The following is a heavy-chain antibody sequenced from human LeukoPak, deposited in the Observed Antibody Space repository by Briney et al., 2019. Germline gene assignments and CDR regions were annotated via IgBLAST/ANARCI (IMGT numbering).Heavy chain of an antibody. CDR2: IYYSGTT. Sequence: PSETLSLTCTVCGGSISTYYWIWIRQPPGKGLEWIGYIYYSGTTNYNPSLKSRVTISVDTSKNQFSLTLSSVTAADTAVYYCARRSPGYSYSIDSWGQGTLVTVSS. J-gene: IGHJ4*02. CDR3: ARRSPGYSYSIDS. V-gene: IGHV4-59*08. CDR1: GGSISTYY. D-gene: IGHD5-18*01.